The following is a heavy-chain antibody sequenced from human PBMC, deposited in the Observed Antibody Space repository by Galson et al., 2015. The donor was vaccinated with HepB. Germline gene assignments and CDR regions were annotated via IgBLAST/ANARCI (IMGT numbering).Heavy chain of an antibody. V-gene: IGHV3-48*02. D-gene: IGHD6-19*01. Sequence: SLRLYCAASGFTFSSYSMNWVRQAPGKGLEWVSYISSSSSTIYYADSVKGRFTISRDNAKNSLYLQMNSLRDEDTAVYYCARDPSSGPFPQKYYYYGMDVWGQGTTVTVSS. CDR3: ARDPSSGPFPQKYYYYGMDV. CDR2: ISSSSSTI. J-gene: IGHJ6*02. CDR1: GFTFSSYS.